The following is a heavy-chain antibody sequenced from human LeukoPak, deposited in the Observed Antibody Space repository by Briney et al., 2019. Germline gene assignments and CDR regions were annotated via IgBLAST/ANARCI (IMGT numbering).Heavy chain of an antibody. J-gene: IGHJ4*02. V-gene: IGHV3-11*01. D-gene: IGHD2-2*01. CDR3: ARYARELDY. Sequence: PGGSLRLSCAASVFAFSDCYMTWIRQAPGKGLEYISYIGGSGGDITYADSVRGRFTVSRDNAKNSLYLQMNSLRVEDTAVYYCARYARELDYWGQGSLVTVSS. CDR2: IGGSGGDI. CDR1: VFAFSDCY.